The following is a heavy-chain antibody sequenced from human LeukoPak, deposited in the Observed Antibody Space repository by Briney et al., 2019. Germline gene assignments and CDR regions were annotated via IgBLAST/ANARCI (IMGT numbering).Heavy chain of an antibody. CDR1: GGSFSGYY. CDR2: INHSGST. V-gene: IGHV4-34*01. Sequence: SETLSLTCAVYGGSFSGYYWSWIRQPPGKGLEWIGEINHSGSTNYNPSLKSRVTISVDTSKNQFSLKLSSVTAADTAVYYCARELYGAVAGYCFDYWGQGTLVTVSS. CDR3: ARELYGAVAGYCFDY. D-gene: IGHD6-19*01. J-gene: IGHJ4*02.